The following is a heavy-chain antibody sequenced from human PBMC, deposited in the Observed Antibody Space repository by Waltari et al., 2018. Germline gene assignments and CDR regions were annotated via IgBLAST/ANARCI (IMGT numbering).Heavy chain of an antibody. J-gene: IGHJ4*02. Sequence: QVQLQESGPGLVKPSETLSLTCAVSGYSINSGYYWGWVRQPPGEGLEYIGYISGSSGTTNYNPSLKSLVTISKDTSKNQFSLKLSSVTAADTAVYHCARDRRAAGFDYWGQGVLVTVSS. CDR2: ISGSSGTT. CDR3: ARDRRAAGFDY. CDR1: GYSINSGYY. V-gene: IGHV4-38-2*02. D-gene: IGHD2-15*01.